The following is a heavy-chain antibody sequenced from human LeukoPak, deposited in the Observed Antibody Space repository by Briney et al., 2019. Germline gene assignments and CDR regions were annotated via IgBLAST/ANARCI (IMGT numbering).Heavy chain of an antibody. CDR1: GYTFTSYG. CDR3: AREVGAPASDAIDI. D-gene: IGHD1-26*01. Sequence: ASVKVSCKASGYTFTSYGISWVRQAPGQGVEWMGWISAYNGNTNYAQKLQGRVTMTTDTSTSTAYMELRSLRSDDTAVYYCAREVGAPASDAIDIWGQGTMVTVSS. V-gene: IGHV1-18*01. CDR2: ISAYNGNT. J-gene: IGHJ3*02.